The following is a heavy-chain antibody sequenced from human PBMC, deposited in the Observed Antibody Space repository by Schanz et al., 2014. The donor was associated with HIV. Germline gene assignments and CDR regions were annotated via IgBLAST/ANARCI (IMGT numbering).Heavy chain of an antibody. CDR2: IDHSGST. D-gene: IGHD4-17*01. Sequence: QVQLQESGPGLVKPSQTLSLTCTVSGDSISSGGYSWSWIRLPPGKGLEWIGNIDHSGSTYYNPSLKRRVPIPVDTPKTQFPLKVGSVTAADTAVYYCARLPGDYGNWFDPWGQGTLVTVSS. V-gene: IGHV4-30-2*03. CDR1: GDSISSGGYS. J-gene: IGHJ5*02. CDR3: ARLPGDYGNWFDP.